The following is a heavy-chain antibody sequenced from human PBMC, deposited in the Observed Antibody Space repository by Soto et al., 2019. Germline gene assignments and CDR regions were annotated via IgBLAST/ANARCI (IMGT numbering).Heavy chain of an antibody. CDR2: IGGSGATT. V-gene: IGHV3-23*01. Sequence: GGSLRLSCAASGFTFSTYAMSWVRQAPGKGLEWVSTIGGSGATTYHADSVEGRFSISRDNSKSTLYLQMNSLRAEDTAAYYCAKWGLRWPDAFDFWGPGTMVTVSS. CDR3: AKWGLRWPDAFDF. D-gene: IGHD4-17*01. J-gene: IGHJ3*01. CDR1: GFTFSTYA.